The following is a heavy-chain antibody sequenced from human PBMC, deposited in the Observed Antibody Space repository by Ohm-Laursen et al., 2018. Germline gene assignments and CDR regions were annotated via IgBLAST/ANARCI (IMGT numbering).Heavy chain of an antibody. CDR3: AKDTRIDYGDPSSGMDV. J-gene: IGHJ4*02. V-gene: IGHV3-23*01. CDR1: GFTFSSYA. D-gene: IGHD4-17*01. CDR2: ISGSGGST. Sequence: SLRLSCTASGFTFSSYAMSWVRQAPGKGLEWVSAISGSGGSTYYADSVKGRFTISRDNSKNTLYLQMNSLRAEDTAVYYCAKDTRIDYGDPSSGMDVWGQGTLVTVSS.